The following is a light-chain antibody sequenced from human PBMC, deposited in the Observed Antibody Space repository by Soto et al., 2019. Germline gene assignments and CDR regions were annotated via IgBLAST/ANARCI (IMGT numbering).Light chain of an antibody. CDR3: SSYTSSSTPV. V-gene: IGLV2-14*01. CDR2: EVS. Sequence: QSVLTQPASVSGSPGQSITISCTGTSSDVGGYNYVSWYQQHPGKAPKLMIYEVSNRPSGVSNRFSGSKSGNTASLTISGLQDEEEADYYCSSYTSSSTPVFGGGTKVTV. J-gene: IGLJ2*01. CDR1: SSDVGGYNY.